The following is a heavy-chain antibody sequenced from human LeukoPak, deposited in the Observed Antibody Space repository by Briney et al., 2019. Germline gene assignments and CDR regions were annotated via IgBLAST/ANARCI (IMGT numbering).Heavy chain of an antibody. CDR3: ARDRIAVAGDAASGFDL. J-gene: IGHJ2*01. Sequence: GGSLRLSCAASGFTFSSYGMHWVRQAPGKGLEWVAVISYDGSNKYYADSVKGRFTISRDNSKNTLYLQMNSLRAEDTAVYYCARDRIAVAGDAASGFDLWGRGTLVTVSS. D-gene: IGHD6-19*01. V-gene: IGHV3-30*03. CDR2: ISYDGSNK. CDR1: GFTFSSYG.